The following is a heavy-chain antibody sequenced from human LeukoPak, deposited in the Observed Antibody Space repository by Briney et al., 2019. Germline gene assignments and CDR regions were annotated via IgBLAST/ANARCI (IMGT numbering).Heavy chain of an antibody. D-gene: IGHD6-19*01. J-gene: IGHJ4*02. CDR3: AKSKHSSGWYYFDY. V-gene: IGHV3-30*18. Sequence: GGSLRLPCAASGFTFSSYGMHWVRQAPGKGLEWVTVISYDGSNKYYAGSVKGRFTISRDNSKNTLYLQMNSLRAGDTAVYYCAKSKHSSGWYYFDYWGQGTLVTVSS. CDR2: ISYDGSNK. CDR1: GFTFSSYG.